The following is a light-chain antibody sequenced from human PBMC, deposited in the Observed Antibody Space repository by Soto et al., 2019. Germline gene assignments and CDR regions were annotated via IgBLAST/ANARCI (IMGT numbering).Light chain of an antibody. CDR2: DAS. CDR3: QQYDNLSIT. V-gene: IGKV1-33*01. Sequence: DIQLTQSPSPLSASVGDRVTITCQASQDISTNLNWYQQKPGKAPKLLIQDASNLEPGVPSRFSGSGSGTDFTFTISSLLPEDFPTYYCQQYDNLSITFGPGTKVDLK. J-gene: IGKJ3*01. CDR1: QDISTN.